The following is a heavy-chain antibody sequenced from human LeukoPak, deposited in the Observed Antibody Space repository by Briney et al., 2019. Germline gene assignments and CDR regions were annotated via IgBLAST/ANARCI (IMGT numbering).Heavy chain of an antibody. Sequence: HSGGSLRLSCAASGFTFSSYAMSWLRQAPGKGLEWVSGISGNAVNIFYADSVKGRFTISRDNSNNTLFLLMNSLRAEDTAVYYCAKRHFDWSTNYYYGMDVWGQGTTVTVSS. CDR3: AKRHFDWSTNYYYGMDV. CDR2: ISGNAVNI. V-gene: IGHV3-23*01. D-gene: IGHD3-9*01. J-gene: IGHJ6*02. CDR1: GFTFSSYA.